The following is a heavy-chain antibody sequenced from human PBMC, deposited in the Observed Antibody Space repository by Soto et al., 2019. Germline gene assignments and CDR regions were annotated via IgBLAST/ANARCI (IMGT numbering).Heavy chain of an antibody. V-gene: IGHV1-69*13. Sequence: GASVKVSCKASGGTFSSYAISWVRQAPGQGLEWMGGIIPIFGTANYAQKFQGRVTITADESTSTAYMELSSLRSEDTAVYYCANDLCVSPSFYRLYIWLGPSGEGALVTVSS. CDR3: ANDLCVSPSFYRLYIWLGP. D-gene: IGHD2-2*01. CDR2: IIPIFGTA. J-gene: IGHJ5*02. CDR1: GGTFSSYA.